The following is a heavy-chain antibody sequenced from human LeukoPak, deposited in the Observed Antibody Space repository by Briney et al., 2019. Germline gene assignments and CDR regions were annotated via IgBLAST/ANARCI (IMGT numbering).Heavy chain of an antibody. CDR2: IYYSGIT. D-gene: IGHD2-21*02. CDR1: GVSINNYY. Sequence: SETLSLTCTVSGVSINNYYWSWIRQSPGKGLEWIGYIYYSGITDYNPSLKSRVTISVDTSKKQLSLRLNSVTAADTAVYYCARVQSCGSDCYPDYWGQGTLVTVSS. CDR3: ARVQSCGSDCYPDY. V-gene: IGHV4-59*01. J-gene: IGHJ4*02.